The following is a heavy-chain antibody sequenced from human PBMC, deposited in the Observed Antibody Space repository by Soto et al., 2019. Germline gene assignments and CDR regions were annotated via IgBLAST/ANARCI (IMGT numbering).Heavy chain of an antibody. V-gene: IGHV4-59*08. J-gene: IGHJ6*03. CDR3: ARGPYYDLIWNYYYMDV. CDR1: GGSISGHY. Sequence: QVQLQESGPGLVKPSETLSLSCSVSGGSISGHYWSWVRQTPGKGLEWIGYMYYSGCTNYNPSLKSRVTISVDTSKSPFSLRLTSVTAADTAVYYCARGPYYDLIWNYYYMDVWGKGTTVTVSS. D-gene: IGHD3-16*01. CDR2: MYYSGCT.